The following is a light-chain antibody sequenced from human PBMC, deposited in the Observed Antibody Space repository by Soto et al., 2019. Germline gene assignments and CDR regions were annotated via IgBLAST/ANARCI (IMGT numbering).Light chain of an antibody. CDR2: SNN. V-gene: IGLV1-44*01. CDR1: SSDVGNYNF. CDR3: AAWDDSLNGYV. Sequence: QSVLTQPASVSGSPGQSITISCTGTSSDVGNYNFVSWYQHHPAKAPKLLIYSNNQRPSGVPDRFSGSKSGTSASLAISGLQSEDEADYYCAAWDDSLNGYVFGTGTKLTVL. J-gene: IGLJ1*01.